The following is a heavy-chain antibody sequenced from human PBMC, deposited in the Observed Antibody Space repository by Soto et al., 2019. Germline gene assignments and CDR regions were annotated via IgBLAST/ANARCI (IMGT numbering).Heavy chain of an antibody. J-gene: IGHJ4*02. Sequence: GGSLRLSCAASGFTLSSYGMHWVRQAPGKGLEWVAVISYDGSNKYYADSVKGRFTISRDNSKNTLYLQMNSLRAEDTAVYYCAKDYPARVYSSSWYYFDYRGQGPLVTVSS. V-gene: IGHV3-30*18. CDR3: AKDYPARVYSSSWYYFDY. CDR2: ISYDGSNK. CDR1: GFTLSSYG. D-gene: IGHD6-13*01.